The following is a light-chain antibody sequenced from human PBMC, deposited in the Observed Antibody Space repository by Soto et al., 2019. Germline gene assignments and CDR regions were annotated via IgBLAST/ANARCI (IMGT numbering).Light chain of an antibody. CDR2: EVD. V-gene: IGLV2-8*01. CDR1: SSDIGGYNY. J-gene: IGLJ2*01. Sequence: QPVLTQPPSASGSPGQSVTISCTGTSSDIGGYNYVSWYQHHPGKAPKLLIYEVDRRPSGVPDRFSGSKSDNTASLTVSGLQAEDEADYYCSSYAGNNRGVFGGGTQLTVL. CDR3: SSYAGNNRGV.